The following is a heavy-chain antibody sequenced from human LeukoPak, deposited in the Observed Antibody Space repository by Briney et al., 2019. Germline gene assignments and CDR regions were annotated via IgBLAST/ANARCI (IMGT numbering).Heavy chain of an antibody. CDR1: GYTFTSYG. Sequence: GASVKVSCKASGYTFTSYGINWVRQAPGQGLEWMGWMNPNSGNTGYAQKFQGRVTITRNTSISTAYMELSSLRSEDTAVYYCARAPVVVRYYYYYYMDVWGKGTTVTVSS. J-gene: IGHJ6*03. CDR3: ARAPVVVRYYYYYYMDV. CDR2: MNPNSGNT. V-gene: IGHV1-8*01. D-gene: IGHD2-2*01.